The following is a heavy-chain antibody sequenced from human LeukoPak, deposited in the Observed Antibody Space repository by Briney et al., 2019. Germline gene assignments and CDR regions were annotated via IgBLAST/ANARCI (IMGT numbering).Heavy chain of an antibody. CDR3: ARRGGSSGWLIDY. CDR1: GFTFSSYA. Sequence: GGSLRLSCAASGFTFSSYAMHWVRQAPGKGLEYVSAINNNGDGTYYANSVKGRFTISRDNSRNTLYLQMGSLRAEDMAVYYCARRGGSSGWLIDYWGQGTLVTVSS. J-gene: IGHJ4*02. CDR2: INNNGDGT. D-gene: IGHD6-19*01. V-gene: IGHV3-64*01.